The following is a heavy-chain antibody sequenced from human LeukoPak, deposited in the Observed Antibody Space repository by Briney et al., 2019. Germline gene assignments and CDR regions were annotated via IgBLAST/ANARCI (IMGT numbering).Heavy chain of an antibody. CDR3: AKVNSYGIVVVTGWDY. CDR2: IIGSGGST. D-gene: IGHD3-22*01. CDR1: GFTFSSYA. J-gene: IGHJ4*02. Sequence: GGSLRLSCAASGFTFSSYAMSWVRQAPGKGLEWVSAIIGSGGSTYYADSVKGRFTISRDNSKNTLYLQMNSLRAEDTAVYYCAKVNSYGIVVVTGWDYWGQGTLVTVSS. V-gene: IGHV3-23*01.